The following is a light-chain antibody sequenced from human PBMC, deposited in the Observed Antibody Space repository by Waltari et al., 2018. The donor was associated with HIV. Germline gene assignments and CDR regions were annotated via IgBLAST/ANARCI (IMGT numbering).Light chain of an antibody. V-gene: IGKV3-11*01. Sequence: EIVLTQSPATLSLSPGDSATLSCRASQSVGSYLAWYQQKPGQAPRLLIFDTSDTATGIPARFIGTGSGTDFTLTISSLEPEDFAVYYCQHRYNWPRVTFGQGTRLEIK. J-gene: IGKJ5*01. CDR1: QSVGSY. CDR2: DTS. CDR3: QHRYNWPRVT.